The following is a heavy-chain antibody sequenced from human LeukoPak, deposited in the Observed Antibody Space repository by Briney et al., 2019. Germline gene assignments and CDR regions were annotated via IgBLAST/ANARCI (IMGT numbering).Heavy chain of an antibody. CDR3: ASISSGWYWDY. J-gene: IGHJ4*02. D-gene: IGHD6-19*01. CDR1: GFTFSSYG. V-gene: IGHV3-33*03. Sequence: QPGRSLRLSCAASGFTFSSYGMHWVRQAPGKGLEWVAVIWYDGSNKYYADSVKGRFTISRDNAKNSLYLQMNSLGAEDTAVYYCASISSGWYWDYWGQGTLVTVSS. CDR2: IWYDGSNK.